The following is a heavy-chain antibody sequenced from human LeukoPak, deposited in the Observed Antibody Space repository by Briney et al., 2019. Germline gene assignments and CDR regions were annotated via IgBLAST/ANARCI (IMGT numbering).Heavy chain of an antibody. CDR3: ARDITMVRGSFDP. CDR2: INPNSGGT. J-gene: IGHJ5*02. CDR1: GYTFTGYY. D-gene: IGHD3-10*01. V-gene: IGHV1-2*02. Sequence: ASVKVSCKASGYTFTGYYMHWVRQAPGQGLEWMGWINPNSGGTNYAQKFQGRVTMTRDTSISTAYMELSRLRSDNTAVYYCARDITMVRGSFDPWGQGTLVTVSS.